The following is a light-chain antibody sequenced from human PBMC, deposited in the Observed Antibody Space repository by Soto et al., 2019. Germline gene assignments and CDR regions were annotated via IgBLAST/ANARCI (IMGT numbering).Light chain of an antibody. CDR1: ENIEHY. Sequence: ETVMTQSPATLSLSPGERATLSCRASENIEHYLVWYQQRPGQAPRLLIYDASNKATGIPARFSGTGPGTDFTLSISSLEPEDFAVYYCQQRRNWPPLTFGGGTKVEI. CDR2: DAS. J-gene: IGKJ4*01. CDR3: QQRRNWPPLT. V-gene: IGKV3-11*01.